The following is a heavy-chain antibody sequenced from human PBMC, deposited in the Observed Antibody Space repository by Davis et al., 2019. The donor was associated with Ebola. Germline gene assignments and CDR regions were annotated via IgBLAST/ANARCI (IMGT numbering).Heavy chain of an antibody. CDR1: RVTSTTNW. Sequence: GESLKISCAASRVTSTTNWIHWVRQAPGKGLVWVSRINPDGTKTGYADSVRGRFTISRDNAKNTLYLQMNSLQVEDTAVYYCARDFDRVREWGQGTLVTVSS. V-gene: IGHV3-74*01. J-gene: IGHJ4*02. CDR2: INPDGTKT. CDR3: ARDFDRVRE. D-gene: IGHD3-22*01.